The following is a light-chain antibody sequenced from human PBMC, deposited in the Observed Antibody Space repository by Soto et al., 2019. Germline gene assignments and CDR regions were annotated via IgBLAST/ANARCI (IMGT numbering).Light chain of an antibody. CDR1: QSISSY. J-gene: IGKJ4*01. V-gene: IGKV1-39*01. CDR3: QQSYNIPLT. Sequence: DLQMTQSPSSLSASVGDRVTITCRASQSISSYLNWYQQKPGKAPKLLIYAASSLQSGVPSRFSGSGSGTDFTLTISSLQPEDFATYYFQQSYNIPLTFGGGTKVEIK. CDR2: AAS.